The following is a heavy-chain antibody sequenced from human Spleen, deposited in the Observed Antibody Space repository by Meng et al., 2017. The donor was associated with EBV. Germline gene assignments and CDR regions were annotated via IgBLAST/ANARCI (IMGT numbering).Heavy chain of an antibody. J-gene: IGHJ5*02. CDR2: VFFGGST. CDR3: AREAVGATLDWFDP. V-gene: IGHV4-39*07. CDR1: VASISKNNYY. Sequence: QMHLQEAGPGLVKPPENLSLTGRASVASISKNNYYWGWIRQPPGKGLEWIGSVFFGGSTYYNPSLKSRVTISLDTSKNQFSLRLTSVTAADTAVYYCAREAVGATLDWFDPWGQGTLVTVSS. D-gene: IGHD1-26*01.